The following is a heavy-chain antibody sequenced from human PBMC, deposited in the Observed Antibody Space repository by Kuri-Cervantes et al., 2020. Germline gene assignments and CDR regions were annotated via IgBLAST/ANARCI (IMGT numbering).Heavy chain of an antibody. D-gene: IGHD3-3*01. CDR2: ISYDGSNK. CDR3: AKDSYYDFWSGMDV. Sequence: GGSLRLSCAASGFTFSSYGMHWVCQAPGKGLEWVAVISYDGSNKYYADSVKGRFTISRDNSKNTLYLQMNSLRAEDTAVYYCAKDSYYDFWSGMDVWGQGTTVTVSS. CDR1: GFTFSSYG. V-gene: IGHV3-30*18. J-gene: IGHJ6*02.